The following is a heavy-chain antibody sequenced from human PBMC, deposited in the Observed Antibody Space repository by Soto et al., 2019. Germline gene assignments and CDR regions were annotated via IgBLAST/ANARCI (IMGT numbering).Heavy chain of an antibody. CDR2: MTSSSSYI. CDR3: ARFFFSCRSRHTRSLHGLGFLLNRSSDL. D-gene: IGHD2-15*01. V-gene: IGHV3-21*01. J-gene: IGHJ2*01. Sequence: GKGQEWASSMTSSSSYIYYADSGKARFTISRDNSNNSLYLQMNSLRAEDTAVYYCARFFFSCRSRHTRSLHGLGFLLNRSSDL.